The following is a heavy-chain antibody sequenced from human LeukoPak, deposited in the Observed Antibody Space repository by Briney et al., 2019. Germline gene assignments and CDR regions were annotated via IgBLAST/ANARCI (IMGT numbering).Heavy chain of an antibody. V-gene: IGHV3-30*04. CDR1: GFTFSSYT. D-gene: IGHD3-10*01. J-gene: IGHJ5*02. CDR2: ISYDGSNK. Sequence: GGSLRLSCAASGFTFSSYTIHWFRQAPGKGLEWVAVISYDGSNKFYADSVKGRFTISRDNSKNTLFLQMNSLRVEDTAVYYCARTGSLTKNWFDPWGQGTLVTDSS. CDR3: ARTGSLTKNWFDP.